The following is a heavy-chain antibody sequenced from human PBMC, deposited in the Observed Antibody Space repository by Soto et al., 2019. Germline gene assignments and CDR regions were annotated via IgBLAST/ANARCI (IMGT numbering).Heavy chain of an antibody. CDR2: ITGNGDCA. CDR1: GFTFSSYA. J-gene: IGHJ3*02. Sequence: GGSLRLSCAASGFTFSSYAMSWVRQAPGKGLEWVAAITGNGDCARYTDSVQGRFTISRDNSKNTLYLQMNSLRTEDTALYYCSRDPNGDYIGAFDNWGQGTMVTVSS. V-gene: IGHV3-23*01. CDR3: SRDPNGDYIGAFDN. D-gene: IGHD4-17*01.